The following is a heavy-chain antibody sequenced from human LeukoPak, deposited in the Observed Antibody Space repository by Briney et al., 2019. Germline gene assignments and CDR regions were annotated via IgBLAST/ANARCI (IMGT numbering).Heavy chain of an antibody. V-gene: IGHV3-30*02. CDR3: AKDQGSPSEGSFDY. CDR2: IRYDGSNK. J-gene: IGHJ4*02. Sequence: GGSLRLSCAASGFTFSSYGMHWVRQAPGKGLEWVAFIRYDGSNKYYADSVKGRFTISRDNSKNTLYLQMNSLRAEDTAVYYCAKDQGSPSEGSFDYWGQGTLVTVSS. CDR1: GFTFSSYG. D-gene: IGHD3-10*01.